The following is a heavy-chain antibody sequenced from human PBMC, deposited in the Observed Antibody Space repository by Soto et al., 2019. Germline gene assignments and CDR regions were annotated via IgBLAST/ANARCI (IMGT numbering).Heavy chain of an antibody. D-gene: IGHD5-12*01. Sequence: SVKVSCKASGGTFSSYAISWVRQAPGQGLEWMGGIIPIFGTANYAQKFQGRVTITADESTSTAYMELSSLRSEDTAVYYCARRRDGYNYYYYYGMDVWGRGTTVTVSS. CDR2: IIPIFGTA. CDR3: ARRRDGYNYYYYYGMDV. CDR1: GGTFSSYA. J-gene: IGHJ6*02. V-gene: IGHV1-69*13.